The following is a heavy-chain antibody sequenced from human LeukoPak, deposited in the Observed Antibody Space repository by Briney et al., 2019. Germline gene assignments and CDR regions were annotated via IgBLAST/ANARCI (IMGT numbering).Heavy chain of an antibody. J-gene: IGHJ4*02. CDR3: ARGSTPDYYVSSGYYPTHFDY. CDR1: GGSVSSGNYY. CDR2: IYYSGIT. D-gene: IGHD3-22*01. V-gene: IGHV4-61*01. Sequence: KPSETLSLTCTVSGGSVSSGNYYWSWIRQPPGKGLEWIGYIYYSGITNYNPSLKSRVTISVDTSKNQFSLKLSSVTAADTAVYYCARGSTPDYYVSSGYYPTHFDYWGQGALVTVSS.